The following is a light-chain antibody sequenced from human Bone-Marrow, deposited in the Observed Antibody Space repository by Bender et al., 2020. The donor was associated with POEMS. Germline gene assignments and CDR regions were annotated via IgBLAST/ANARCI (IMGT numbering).Light chain of an antibody. V-gene: IGLV3-1*01. CDR2: QDT. CDR3: QAWDTSTVV. CDR1: KLGDKF. Sequence: SYELTQPPSVSVSPGQTATITCSGHKLGDKFSSWYQHKPGQSPVLVVYQDTQRPSGIPERFSGSNSGNTATLTISGTQATDEADYYCQAWDTSTVVFGGGTRLTVL. J-gene: IGLJ2*01.